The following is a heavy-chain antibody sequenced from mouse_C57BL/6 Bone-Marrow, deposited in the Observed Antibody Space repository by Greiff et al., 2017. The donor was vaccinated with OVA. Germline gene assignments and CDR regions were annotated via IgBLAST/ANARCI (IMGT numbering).Heavy chain of an antibody. V-gene: IGHV14-4*01. CDR2: IDPENGDT. CDR3: TTVGYY. J-gene: IGHJ2*01. CDR1: GFNFKDDY. D-gene: IGHD6-1*01. Sequence: EVQLQQSGAELVRPGASVKLSCTASGFNFKDDYMHWVKQRPEQGLEWIGWIDPENGDTEYASKFQGKATITADTSSSTAYLELSSLTSEDTAVYYGTTVGYYGGQGTTLTVSS.